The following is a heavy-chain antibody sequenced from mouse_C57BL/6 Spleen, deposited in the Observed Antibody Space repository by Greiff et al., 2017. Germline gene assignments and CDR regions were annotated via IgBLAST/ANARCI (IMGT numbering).Heavy chain of an antibody. CDR3: TRGGSMDY. Sequence: VQLQESGPELVKPGASVKISCKASGYAFSSSWMNWVKQRPGKGLEWIGRIYPGDGDTNYNGKFKGKATLTADKSSSTVYMQLSSLTSGDSAVYFCTRGGSMDYWGQGTSVTVSS. CDR2: IYPGDGDT. CDR1: GYAFSSSW. J-gene: IGHJ4*01. V-gene: IGHV1-82*01.